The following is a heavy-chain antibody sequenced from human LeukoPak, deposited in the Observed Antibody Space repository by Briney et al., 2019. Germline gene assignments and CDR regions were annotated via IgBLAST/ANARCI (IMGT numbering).Heavy chain of an antibody. V-gene: IGHV7-4-1*02. J-gene: IGHJ6*03. CDR2: INTNTGNP. CDR1: GYTFTSYA. Sequence: ASVKVSCKASGYTFTSYAMNWVRQAPGQGLEWMGWINTNTGNPTYAQGFTGRFVFSLDTSVSTAYLQISSLKAEDTAVYYCAIRGYCSSTSCYPLYYYYMDVWGKGTTVTVSS. D-gene: IGHD2-2*01. CDR3: AIRGYCSSTSCYPLYYYYMDV.